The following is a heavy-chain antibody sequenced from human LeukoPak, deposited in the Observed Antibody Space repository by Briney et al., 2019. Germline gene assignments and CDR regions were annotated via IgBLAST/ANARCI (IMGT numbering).Heavy chain of an antibody. CDR2: IYYSGST. CDR1: GGSISSYY. J-gene: IGHJ5*02. Sequence: SETLSLTCTVSGGSISSYYWTWIRQPPGKGLEWIGYIYYSGSTNYNPSLKSRVTISVDTSKNQFSLKLTSVTAADTAVYYCARTQGVPAAHNWFDPWGQGTLVTVSP. CDR3: ARTQGVPAAHNWFDP. D-gene: IGHD2-2*01. V-gene: IGHV4-59*01.